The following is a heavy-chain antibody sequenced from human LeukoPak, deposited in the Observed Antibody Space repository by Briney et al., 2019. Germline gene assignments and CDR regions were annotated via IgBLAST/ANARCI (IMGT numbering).Heavy chain of an antibody. Sequence: GGSLRLSCAASGFTFSSYSMNWVRQAPGKGLEWVSSISSSSSYIYYADSVKGRFTISRDNSKNTLYLQMNSLRAEDTAVYYCAKEHDFWSGYLPDYWGRGTLVTVSS. CDR1: GFTFSSYS. V-gene: IGHV3-21*04. CDR3: AKEHDFWSGYLPDY. D-gene: IGHD3-3*01. J-gene: IGHJ4*02. CDR2: ISSSSSYI.